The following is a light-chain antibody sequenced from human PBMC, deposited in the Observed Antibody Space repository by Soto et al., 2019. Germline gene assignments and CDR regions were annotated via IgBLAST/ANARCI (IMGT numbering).Light chain of an antibody. CDR3: QQYGSSPPA. J-gene: IGKJ1*01. CDR1: QSVSSNY. Sequence: EIVLTQSPGTLSLSPGERATLSCRASQSVSSNYLAWYQQKPGQAPRLLIYGVSSRATGIPDRFSGSGSGTDFTLTISRLEPEDFAVYYCQQYGSSPPAFGQGTKVEIK. V-gene: IGKV3-20*01. CDR2: GVS.